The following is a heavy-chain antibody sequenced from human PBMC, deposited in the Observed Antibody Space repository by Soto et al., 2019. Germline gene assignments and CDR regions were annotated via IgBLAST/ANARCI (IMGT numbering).Heavy chain of an antibody. Sequence: GGSLRLSCAASGFTFSSYDMHWVRQATGKGLEWVSAIGTAGDTYYPGSVKGRFTISRENAKNSLYLQMNSPRAGDTAVYYCARGRLTFFGVGTWFDPGGQGTLVTVSS. CDR2: IGTAGDT. CDR1: GFTFSSYD. J-gene: IGHJ5*02. D-gene: IGHD3-3*01. CDR3: ARGRLTFFGVGTWFDP. V-gene: IGHV3-13*01.